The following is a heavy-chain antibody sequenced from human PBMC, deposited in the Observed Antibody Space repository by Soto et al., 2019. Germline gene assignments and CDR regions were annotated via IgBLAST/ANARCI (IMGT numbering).Heavy chain of an antibody. D-gene: IGHD5-12*01. CDR3: ARGGYSGYDYVGY. CDR2: IYHSGST. V-gene: IGHV4-38-2*01. J-gene: IGHJ4*02. Sequence: KPSETLSLTCAVSGYSISSGYYWGWIRQPPGKGLEWIGSIYHSGSTYYNPSLKSRVTISVDTSKNQFSLELSSVTAADTAVYYCARGGYSGYDYVGYWGQGTLVTVSS. CDR1: GYSISSGYY.